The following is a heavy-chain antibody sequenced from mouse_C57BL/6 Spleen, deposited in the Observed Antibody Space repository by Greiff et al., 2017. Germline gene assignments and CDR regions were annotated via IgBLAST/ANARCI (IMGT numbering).Heavy chain of an antibody. J-gene: IGHJ4*01. CDR1: GFTFSDYY. Sequence: EVQVVESEGGLVQPGSSMKLSCTASGFTFSDYYMAWVRQVPEKGLEWVANINYDGSSTYYLDSLKSRFIISRDNAKNILYLQMSSLKSEDTATYYCARDREYYGNYYAMDYWGQGTSVTVSS. D-gene: IGHD1-1*01. CDR2: INYDGSST. CDR3: ARDREYYGNYYAMDY. V-gene: IGHV5-16*01.